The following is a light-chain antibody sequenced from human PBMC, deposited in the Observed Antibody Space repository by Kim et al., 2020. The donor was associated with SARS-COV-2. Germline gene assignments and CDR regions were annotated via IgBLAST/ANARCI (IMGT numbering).Light chain of an antibody. CDR2: GKN. CDR1: SLRSYY. J-gene: IGLJ1*01. CDR3: NSRDSSGNHYV. Sequence: SSELTQDPAVSVALGQTVRITCQGDSLRSYYASWYQQKPGQAPVLVIYGKNNRPLGIPDRFSGSSSANTASLTITGPHAEDEADYYCNSRDSSGNHYVFR. V-gene: IGLV3-19*01.